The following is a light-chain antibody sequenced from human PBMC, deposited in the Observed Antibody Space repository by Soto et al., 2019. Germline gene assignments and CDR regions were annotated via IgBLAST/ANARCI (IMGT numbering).Light chain of an antibody. CDR3: EQYGSTPLT. CDR2: DAS. Sequence: EIVLTQSPGTLSLSPGERATLSCRASESVGNNYLAWYQQKPGQAPRFLIYDASSRATGIPDRFSGGGSGTEFTLTISRLEPEDSALYYCEQYGSTPLTFGRGTKVEIK. V-gene: IGKV3-20*01. J-gene: IGKJ4*01. CDR1: ESVGNNY.